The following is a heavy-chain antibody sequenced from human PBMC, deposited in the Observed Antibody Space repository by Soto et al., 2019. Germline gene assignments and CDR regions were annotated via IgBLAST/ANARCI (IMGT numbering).Heavy chain of an antibody. D-gene: IGHD3-3*01. CDR3: ATTPTYYDFWSGPHYFDY. V-gene: IGHV3-23*01. Sequence: GGSLRLSCAASGFTFSSYAMSWVRQAPGKGLEWVSAISGSGGSTYYADSVKGRFTISRDNSKNTLYLQMNSLRAEDTAVYYCATTPTYYDFWSGPHYFDYWGQGTLVTVSS. CDR2: ISGSGGST. J-gene: IGHJ4*02. CDR1: GFTFSSYA.